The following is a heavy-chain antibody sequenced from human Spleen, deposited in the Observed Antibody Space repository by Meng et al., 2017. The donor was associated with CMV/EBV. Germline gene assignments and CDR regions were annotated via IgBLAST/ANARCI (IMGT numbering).Heavy chain of an antibody. CDR3: AKEASGWHNEY. J-gene: IGHJ4*02. Sequence: LSCAASGFTFSTSTMNWVRQAPGKGLEWVSAISGSSMYSYTAASLKGRFTISRDNARNSLYLQMNSLRVEDTAVYYCAKEASGWHNEYWGQGTLVTVSS. CDR2: ISGSSMYS. D-gene: IGHD6-19*01. V-gene: IGHV3-21*01. CDR1: GFTFSTST.